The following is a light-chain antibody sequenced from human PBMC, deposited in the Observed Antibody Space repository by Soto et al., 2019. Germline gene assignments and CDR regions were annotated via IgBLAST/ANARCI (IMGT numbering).Light chain of an antibody. CDR2: GAS. J-gene: IGKJ1*01. Sequence: EIVMTQSPVTLSVSPGERATLSCRASQSVSNKLGWYQQKPGQAPRLLIFGASTRATGVPARFSGSGSGTEFTLTISSLQSEDFAVYYCQQYNSWPTLTFGQGTKVEIK. V-gene: IGKV3-15*01. CDR3: QQYNSWPTLT. CDR1: QSVSNK.